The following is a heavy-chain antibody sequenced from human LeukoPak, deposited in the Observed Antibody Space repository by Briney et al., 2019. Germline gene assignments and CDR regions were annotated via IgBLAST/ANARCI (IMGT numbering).Heavy chain of an antibody. CDR2: ISSSSSYI. D-gene: IGHD6-6*01. J-gene: IGHJ3*02. V-gene: IGHV3-21*01. CDR3: GRVGGRSKAAKGDAFDI. Sequence: GGSLRLSCAASGFTFSSYSMNWVRQAPGKGLEWVSSISSSSSYIYYADSVKGRSTISRDNAKNSLYLQMNSLRAEDTAVYYCGRVGGRSKAAKGDAFDIWGQGTMVVVSS. CDR1: GFTFSSYS.